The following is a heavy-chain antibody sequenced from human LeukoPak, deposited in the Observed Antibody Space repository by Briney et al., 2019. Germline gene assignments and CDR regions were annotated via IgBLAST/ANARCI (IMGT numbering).Heavy chain of an antibody. D-gene: IGHD6-19*01. CDR3: ARRVRSVAGKEDLFDP. J-gene: IGHJ5*02. Sequence: GSSVKVSCKPSGGTFSSYAIIWVRQAPGQGLEWMGGIIPIFGTANYAQKFQGRVTITTDESTSTAYMELSSLRSEDTAVYYCARRVRSVAGKEDLFDPWGQGTLVTVSS. CDR1: GGTFSSYA. V-gene: IGHV1-69*05. CDR2: IIPIFGTA.